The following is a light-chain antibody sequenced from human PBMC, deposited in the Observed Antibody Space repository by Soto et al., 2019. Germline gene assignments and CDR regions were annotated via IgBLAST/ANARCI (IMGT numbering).Light chain of an antibody. CDR2: NVS. CDR1: SSDVGGYNY. J-gene: IGLJ1*01. V-gene: IGLV2-14*01. Sequence: QSALTQAASVSGSPGQSITISCTGTSSDVGGYNYVSWYQQFPGKVPKLLIYNVSNRPSGVSNRFSGSKSGNTASLTISGLQAEDEADYYCSLYTSENTYVFGTGTKVTVL. CDR3: SLYTSENTYV.